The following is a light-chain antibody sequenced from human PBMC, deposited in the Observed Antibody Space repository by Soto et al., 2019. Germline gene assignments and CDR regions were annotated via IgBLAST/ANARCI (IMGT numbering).Light chain of an antibody. CDR2: AAS. J-gene: IGKJ2*01. Sequence: EIVLTQSPDTLSLSPGERATLSCRASQSVSNNWLAWYQQKPGQAPRLLIYAASSRPGGIPDTFSGSGSGTDFTLTINRLEPEDFAVYYCQQYGTSPYTFAQGTKLEI. V-gene: IGKV3-20*01. CDR1: QSVSNNW. CDR3: QQYGTSPYT.